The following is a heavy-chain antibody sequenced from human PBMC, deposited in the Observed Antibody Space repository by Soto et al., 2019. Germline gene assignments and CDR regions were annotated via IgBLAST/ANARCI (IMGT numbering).Heavy chain of an antibody. V-gene: IGHV4-59*01. Sequence: QVQLQESGPGLVEPSETLSLSCTVSGASIFSYYWTWIRQSPGKGLEWIGDIYNSGGTSYNPSLKSRVTISLDRPKNEISLKLRSVTAADTAVYYCARRIGVERSNNWFDSWGQGTLVTVSS. CDR2: IYNSGGT. CDR1: GASIFSYY. D-gene: IGHD3-22*01. CDR3: ARRIGVERSNNWFDS. J-gene: IGHJ5*01.